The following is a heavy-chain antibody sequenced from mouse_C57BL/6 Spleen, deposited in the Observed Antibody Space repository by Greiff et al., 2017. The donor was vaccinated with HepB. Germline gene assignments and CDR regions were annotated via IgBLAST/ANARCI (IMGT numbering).Heavy chain of an antibody. CDR2: INPNNGGT. J-gene: IGHJ1*03. D-gene: IGHD1-1*01. CDR1: GYTFTDYY. Sequence: VQLQQSGPELVKPGASVKISCKASGYTFTDYYMNWVKQSHGKSLEWIGDINPNNGGTSYNQKFKGKATLTVDKSSSTAYMELRSLTSEDSAVYYCAREYYGSSYVGWYFDVWGTGTTVTVSS. CDR3: AREYYGSSYVGWYFDV. V-gene: IGHV1-26*01.